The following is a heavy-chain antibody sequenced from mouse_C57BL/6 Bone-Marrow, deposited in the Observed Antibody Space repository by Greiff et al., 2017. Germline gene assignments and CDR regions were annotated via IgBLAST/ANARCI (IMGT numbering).Heavy chain of an antibody. CDR2: IYPRSGNT. D-gene: IGHD1-1*01. CDR3: ARCGVVATLYYFDY. J-gene: IGHJ2*01. CDR1: GYTFTSYG. V-gene: IGHV1-81*01. Sequence: QVQLQQSGAELARPGASVKLSCKASGYTFTSYGISWVKQRTGQGLEWIGEIYPRSGNTYYNEKFKGKATLTADKSSSTAYMELRSLTSEDSAVYFCARCGVVATLYYFDYWGQGTTLTVSS.